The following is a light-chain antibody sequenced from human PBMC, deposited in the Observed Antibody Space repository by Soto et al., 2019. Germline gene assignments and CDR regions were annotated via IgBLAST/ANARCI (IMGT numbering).Light chain of an antibody. V-gene: IGLV2-8*01. CDR3: SSLAGNNNVV. Sequence: QSALTQPASASGSPGQSVTISCTGTSSDVGGYNYVSWYQQHPGKAPKLMISEVSKRPSGVPDRFSGSKSDNTASLSASGLQAEDEGDYYSSSLAGNNNVVFGGGTKLTVL. CDR1: SSDVGGYNY. J-gene: IGLJ2*01. CDR2: EVS.